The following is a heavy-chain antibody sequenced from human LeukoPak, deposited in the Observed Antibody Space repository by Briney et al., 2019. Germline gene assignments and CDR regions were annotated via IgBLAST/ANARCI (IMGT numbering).Heavy chain of an antibody. CDR1: GFTFSDHY. J-gene: IGHJ4*02. V-gene: IGHV3-72*01. D-gene: IGHD2-21*02. CDR3: ASIYCGGDCYPGY. Sequence: GGSLRLSCAASGFTFSDHYMDRVRQAPGKGLEWVGRTRNKANSYTTEYAASVKGGFTISRDDSKNSLYLQMNSLKTEDTAVYYCASIYCGGDCYPGYWGQGTLVTVSS. CDR2: TRNKANSYTT.